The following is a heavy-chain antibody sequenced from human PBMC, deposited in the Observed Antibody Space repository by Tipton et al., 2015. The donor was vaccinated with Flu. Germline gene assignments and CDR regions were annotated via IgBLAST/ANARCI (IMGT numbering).Heavy chain of an antibody. CDR3: ARQGQTPAYYFDS. Sequence: GLVKPSETQSLTCTVSGYSINTGYYWGWIRQPPGKGLEWIGSIHHSGSVYYNPSLKSRVTISEDTSKNQFSLKLSSVTAADTAVYYCARQGQTPAYYFDSWGQGALVTVSS. CDR1: GYSINTGYY. V-gene: IGHV4-38-2*02. CDR2: IHHSGSV. J-gene: IGHJ4*02.